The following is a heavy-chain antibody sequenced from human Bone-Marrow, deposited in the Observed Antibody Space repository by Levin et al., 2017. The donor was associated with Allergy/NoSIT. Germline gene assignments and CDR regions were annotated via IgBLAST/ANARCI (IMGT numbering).Heavy chain of an antibody. CDR2: INPNSGGI. Sequence: ASVKVSCKPSGYTFTEYYIHWVRQAPSQGLEWMGWINPNSGGIKLAQKFKGRVTVTRDTSSSTAYMELSRLRSDDTAIFFCARRLGGSGDYFYGMDVWGQGTTIIVSS. D-gene: IGHD2-15*01. J-gene: IGHJ6*02. V-gene: IGHV1-2*02. CDR3: ARRLGGSGDYFYGMDV. CDR1: GYTFTEYY.